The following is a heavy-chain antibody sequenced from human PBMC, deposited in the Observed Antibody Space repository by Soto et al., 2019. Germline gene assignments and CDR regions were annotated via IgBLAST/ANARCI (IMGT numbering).Heavy chain of an antibody. Sequence: EVQLLESGGGLVQPGGSLRLSCAASGFTFSSYAMSWVRQAPGKGLEWVSAISGSGGSTYYADSVKGRFTISRDNSKNTLYLQMNSLRAEDTAVYYCAKVPGIVVVVAATAFDYWSQGTLVTVSS. D-gene: IGHD2-15*01. CDR1: GFTFSSYA. CDR3: AKVPGIVVVVAATAFDY. CDR2: ISGSGGST. J-gene: IGHJ4*02. V-gene: IGHV3-23*01.